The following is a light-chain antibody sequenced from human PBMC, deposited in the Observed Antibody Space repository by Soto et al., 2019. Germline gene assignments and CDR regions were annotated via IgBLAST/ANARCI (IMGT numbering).Light chain of an antibody. CDR3: QKYNGTPRK. V-gene: IGKV1-27*01. CDR1: QDISGH. J-gene: IGKJ1*01. CDR2: EAS. Sequence: DIRVTQSPSSLSASVGDRVTITCRASQDISGHLAWYQQKPGKVPKLLIYEASTLHSGVPSRFSASGSGTDFTLTISSLQPEDVATYYCQKYNGTPRKFGQGTKVELK.